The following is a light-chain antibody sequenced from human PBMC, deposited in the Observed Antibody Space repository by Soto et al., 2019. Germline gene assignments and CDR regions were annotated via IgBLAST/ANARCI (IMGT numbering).Light chain of an antibody. V-gene: IGKV4-1*01. CDR1: QSVFYSSNNKNY. Sequence: DIVMTQSPDSLAVSLGERATINCKSSQSVFYSSNNKNYLAWYQQKPGQPPNLLISWASTRESGVPDRFSGSGSGTDFTLTIGTLQAEDVAVYYCQQSYSTPYTFGQGTKLEIK. CDR2: WAS. CDR3: QQSYSTPYT. J-gene: IGKJ2*01.